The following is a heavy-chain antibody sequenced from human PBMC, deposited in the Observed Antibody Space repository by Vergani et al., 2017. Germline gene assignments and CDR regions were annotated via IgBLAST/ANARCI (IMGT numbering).Heavy chain of an antibody. V-gene: IGHV3-9*03. CDR3: AKDMGRGYYYGMDV. CDR1: GFTFDDYA. CDR2: ISWNSGSI. J-gene: IGHJ6*02. Sequence: EVQLVESGGGVVRPGGSLRLSCAASGFTFDDYAMHWVRQAPGKGLEWVSGISWNSGSIGYADSVKGRFTISRDNAKNSLYLQMNSLRAEDMALYYCAKDMGRGYYYGMDVWGQGTTVTVSS.